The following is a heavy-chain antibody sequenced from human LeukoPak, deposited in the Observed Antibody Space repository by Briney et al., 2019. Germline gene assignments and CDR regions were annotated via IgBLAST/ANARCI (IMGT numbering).Heavy chain of an antibody. J-gene: IGHJ4*02. V-gene: IGHV3-7*01. Sequence: GGSLRLSCAASGFTFSSYWMSWVRQAPGKGLEWVANIKQDGSEKYYVDSVKGRFTISRDNAKNSLYLQMNSLRAEDTAVYYCATDSYSNYSYYFEYWGQGTLVTVSS. D-gene: IGHD4-11*01. CDR3: ATDSYSNYSYYFEY. CDR1: GFTFSSYW. CDR2: IKQDGSEK.